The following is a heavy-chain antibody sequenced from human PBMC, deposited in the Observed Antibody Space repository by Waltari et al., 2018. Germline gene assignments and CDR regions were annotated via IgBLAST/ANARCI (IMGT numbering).Heavy chain of an antibody. D-gene: IGHD2-2*01. J-gene: IGHJ5*02. V-gene: IGHV4-34*01. CDR2: INHSGST. CDR3: ARGLGIGIVVVPASTWRWFDP. Sequence: QVQLQQWGAGLLKPSETLSLTCAVYGGSFSGYYWSWIRPPPGKGLEWIGEINHSGSTNYNPSLKSRVTISVDTSKNQFSLKLSSVTAADTAVYYCARGLGIGIVVVPASTWRWFDPWGQGTLVTVSS. CDR1: GGSFSGYY.